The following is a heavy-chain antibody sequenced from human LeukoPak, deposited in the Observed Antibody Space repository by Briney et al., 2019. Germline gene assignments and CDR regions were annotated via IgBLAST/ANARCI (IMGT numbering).Heavy chain of an antibody. Sequence: SETLSLTCTVSGGSISSSSYFWGWIRQPPGKGLEWIGSIYYSGSTYYNPSLKNRVTISVDTSKNQFSLKLSSVTAADTAVYYCARPVRFTMVRGAHFDYWGQGTLVTASS. V-gene: IGHV4-39*01. D-gene: IGHD3-10*01. CDR2: IYYSGST. J-gene: IGHJ4*02. CDR3: ARPVRFTMVRGAHFDY. CDR1: GGSISSSSYF.